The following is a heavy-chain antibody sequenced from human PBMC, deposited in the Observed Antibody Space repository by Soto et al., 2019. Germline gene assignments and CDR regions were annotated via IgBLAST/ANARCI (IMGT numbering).Heavy chain of an antibody. J-gene: IGHJ4*02. CDR1: GFTFSRFE. CDR2: ISSSGSTA. Sequence: AGGSLRLSCAASGFTFSRFELHWVRQAPGKGLEWISYISSSGSTAYYASSVEGRFTISRDNANNSVYLQMDSLRAKDTALYYCTRAAWFPYLSFYWGQGALVTVSS. D-gene: IGHD3-10*01. V-gene: IGHV3-48*03. CDR3: TRAAWFPYLSFY.